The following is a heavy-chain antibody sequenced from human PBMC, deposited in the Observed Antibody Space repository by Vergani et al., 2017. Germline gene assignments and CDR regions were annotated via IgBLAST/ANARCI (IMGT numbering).Heavy chain of an antibody. J-gene: IGHJ4*02. CDR1: GYTLTELS. CDR2: FDPEDGET. V-gene: IGHV1-24*01. CDR3: ATGDPCYDSSGYYD. D-gene: IGHD3-22*01. Sequence: QVQLVQSGAEVKKPGASVKVSCKVSGYTLTELSMHWVRQAPGKGLEWMGGFDPEDGETIYAQKFQGRVTMTEDTSTDTANMELRSLRSEDTAVYYCATGDPCYDSSGYYDWGQGTLVTVSS.